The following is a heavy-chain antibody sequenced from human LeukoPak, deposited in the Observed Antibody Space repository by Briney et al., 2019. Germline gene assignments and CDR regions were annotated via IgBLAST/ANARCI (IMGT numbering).Heavy chain of an antibody. Sequence: SETLSLTCTVSGGSISSYYWSWIRQPPGKGLEWIGYIYYSGSTNYNPSLKSRVTISVDTSKNQFSLKLSSVTAADTVVYYCARSSSGEYFQHWGQGTLVTVSS. CDR1: GGSISSYY. CDR3: ARSSSGEYFQH. CDR2: IYYSGST. J-gene: IGHJ1*01. V-gene: IGHV4-59*01. D-gene: IGHD6-6*01.